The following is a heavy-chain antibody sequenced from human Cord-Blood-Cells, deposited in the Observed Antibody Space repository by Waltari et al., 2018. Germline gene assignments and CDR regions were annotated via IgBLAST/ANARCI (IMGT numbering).Heavy chain of an antibody. CDR2: IYYSGST. J-gene: IGHJ4*02. V-gene: IGHV4-39*01. CDR1: GGSISSSSYS. Sequence: QLQLQESGPGLVKPSETLSLTCTVSGGSISSSSYSWGWIRQPPGKGLEWIGSIYYSGSTYYNPSLKSRVTISVDTSKNQISLKLSSVTAADTAVYYCARHDGIAAAGNYWGQGTLVTVSS. CDR3: ARHDGIAAAGNY. D-gene: IGHD6-13*01.